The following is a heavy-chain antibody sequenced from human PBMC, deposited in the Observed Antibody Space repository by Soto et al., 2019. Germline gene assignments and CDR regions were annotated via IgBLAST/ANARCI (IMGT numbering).Heavy chain of an antibody. V-gene: IGHV1-24*01. Sequence: QVQLVQSGAEVKKPGASVKVSCKVSGYTLTELSMHWVRQAPGKGLEWMGGFDPEDGETIYAQKFQGRVTMTEDTSTDTAYMALSSLTSEDTAVYYCTTGQRPIRFLEWLSRYYFDYWGQGTLVTVSS. CDR1: GYTLTELS. J-gene: IGHJ4*02. CDR3: TTGQRPIRFLEWLSRYYFDY. D-gene: IGHD3-3*01. CDR2: FDPEDGET.